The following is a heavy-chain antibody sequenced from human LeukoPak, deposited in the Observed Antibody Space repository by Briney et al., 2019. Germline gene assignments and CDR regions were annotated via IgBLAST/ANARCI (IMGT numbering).Heavy chain of an antibody. CDR1: GGSIRIYY. J-gene: IGHJ4*02. Sequence: PSETLSLTCTVSGGSIRIYYWSWIRQPPGKGLEWIGYIYYSGSTKYKPSLKSRVTISVDTSKHQFSLSLSSVTAADTPVYYCARDNSSSLGVFDYWGQGTLVTVSS. V-gene: IGHV4-59*01. CDR3: ARDNSSSLGVFDY. D-gene: IGHD6-13*01. CDR2: IYYSGST.